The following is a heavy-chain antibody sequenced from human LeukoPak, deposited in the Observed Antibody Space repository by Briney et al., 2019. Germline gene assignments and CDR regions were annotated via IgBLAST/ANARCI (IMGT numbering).Heavy chain of an antibody. CDR3: ARLMTSVPAAMNYYYYMDV. J-gene: IGHJ6*03. CDR2: IYNTGST. CDR1: GGSISSYY. V-gene: IGHV4-59*12. Sequence: SETLSLTCTVSGGSISSYYCSWIRQPPGKGLEWIGYIYNTGSTNYNPSLKSRVTISVDTSKNQFSLKLSSVTAADTAVYYCARLMTSVPAAMNYYYYMDVWGKGTTVTVSS. D-gene: IGHD2-2*01.